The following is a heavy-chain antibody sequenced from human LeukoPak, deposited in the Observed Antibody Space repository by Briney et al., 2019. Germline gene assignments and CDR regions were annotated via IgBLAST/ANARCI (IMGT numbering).Heavy chain of an antibody. CDR3: AKDRGWYCSSTRCHTFNY. V-gene: IGHV3-30*02. CDR1: AFTFSSHG. D-gene: IGHD2-2*02. J-gene: IGHJ4*02. Sequence: PGGSLRLSCAASAFTFSSHGMHWVRQAPGKGLEWVAFIRYDGNNKYYADSVKGRFTIPRDNSKNTLYLQMNSLRVEDTAVYYCAKDRGWYCSSTRCHTFNYWGQGTLVTVSS. CDR2: IRYDGNNK.